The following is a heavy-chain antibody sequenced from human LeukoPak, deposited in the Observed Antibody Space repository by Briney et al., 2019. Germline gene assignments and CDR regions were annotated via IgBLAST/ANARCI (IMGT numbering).Heavy chain of an antibody. J-gene: IGHJ2*01. CDR1: GASISSYY. V-gene: IGHV4-4*07. Sequence: SETLSLTCTVSGASISSYYYNWIRQTAGRGLEWIGRLYISGSTDYNPSLKSRVTISVDTSKNQFSLKLSSVTAADTAVYYCARDLWIDYGDYWYFDLWGRGTLVTVSS. D-gene: IGHD4-17*01. CDR3: ARDLWIDYGDYWYFDL. CDR2: LYISGST.